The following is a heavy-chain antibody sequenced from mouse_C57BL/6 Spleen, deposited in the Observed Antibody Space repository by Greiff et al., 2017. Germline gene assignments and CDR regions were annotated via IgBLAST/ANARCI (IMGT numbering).Heavy chain of an antibody. V-gene: IGHV2-2*01. CDR1: GFSLTSYG. CDR2: IWSGGST. D-gene: IGHD2-4*01. Sequence: VKLMESGPGLVQPSQSLSITCTVSGFSLTSYGVHWVRQSPGKGLEWLGVIWSGGSTDYNAAFISRLSISKDNSKSQVFFKMNSLQADDTAIYYCARKGDYDVGYAMDYWGQGTSGTVSS. J-gene: IGHJ4*01. CDR3: ARKGDYDVGYAMDY.